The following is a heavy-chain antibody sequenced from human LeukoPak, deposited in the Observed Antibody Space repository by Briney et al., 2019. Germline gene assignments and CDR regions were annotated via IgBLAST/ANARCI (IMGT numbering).Heavy chain of an antibody. J-gene: IGHJ5*02. CDR3: ARGIPAAAGGNWFDP. CDR1: GYTFTSYD. D-gene: IGHD6-25*01. V-gene: IGHV1-8*01. CDR2: MNPNSGNT. Sequence: ASVKVSCKASGYTFTSYDLNWVRQATGQGLEWMGWMNPNSGNTDYAQKFQGRVTMTSDTSISTAYMELSSLRSEDTAVYYCARGIPAAAGGNWFDPWGQGTLVTVSS.